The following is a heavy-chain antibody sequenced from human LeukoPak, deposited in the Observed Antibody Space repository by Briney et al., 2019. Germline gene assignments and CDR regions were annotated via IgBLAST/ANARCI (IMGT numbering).Heavy chain of an antibody. V-gene: IGHV1-18*01. CDR2: ISAYNGNT. CDR1: GYDFISYG. CDR3: ARDSRYKQWLAHFDY. J-gene: IGHJ4*02. D-gene: IGHD6-19*01. Sequence: GASVKVSCKASGYDFISYGVNWVRQAPGQGLEWMGWISAYNGNTNYAQKLQGRVAMTTDTSTSTAYMELRSLRSDDTAVYYCARDSRYKQWLAHFDYWGQGTLVTVSS.